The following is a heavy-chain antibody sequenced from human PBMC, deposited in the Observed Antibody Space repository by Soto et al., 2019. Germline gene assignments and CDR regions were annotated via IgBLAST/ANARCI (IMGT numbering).Heavy chain of an antibody. D-gene: IGHD2-2*01. CDR1: GFTFSAYY. CDR2: ITSSSSYI. J-gene: IGHJ6*02. Sequence: SLRLSCAASGFTFSAYYMSWIRQAPGKGLEWVSYITSSSSYIYYTDSVKGRFTISRDNAKNSLYLQMNSLRAEDTAVYYCARSSCSSTSCYAQLFYYYGIDVWGQGTTVTVSS. V-gene: IGHV3-11*06. CDR3: ARSSCSSTSCYAQLFYYYGIDV.